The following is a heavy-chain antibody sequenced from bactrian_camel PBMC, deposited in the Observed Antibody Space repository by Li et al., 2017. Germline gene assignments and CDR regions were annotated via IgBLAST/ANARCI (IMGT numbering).Heavy chain of an antibody. D-gene: IGHD5*01. CDR3: VRGRGDWVLDNY. Sequence: QLVESGGGSVQPGGSLRLSCVASGSAISTTCMAWFRQLPGKEREGVAAVARGDGSTYYADSAKGRFTISRDNAKNTVYQQMSSLKPEDTAVYYCVRGRGDWVLDNYWGVGTQVTVS. CDR1: GSAISTTC. CDR2: VARGDGST. J-gene: IGHJ4*01. V-gene: IGHV3S25*01.